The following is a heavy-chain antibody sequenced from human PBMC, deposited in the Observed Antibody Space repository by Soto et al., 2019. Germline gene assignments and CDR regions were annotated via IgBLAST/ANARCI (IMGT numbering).Heavy chain of an antibody. V-gene: IGHV4-30-4*01. CDR2: IFYSGTT. Sequence: LSLTCTVSVDSTSIADYYCSWIRQTPGKGLEWIGHIFYSGTTYYNPSLKSRLTISVDTSKNHFSLRLTSVTAADTAVYYCARGLWVEPELYYYGMDVWGQGTTVTVSS. CDR1: VDSTSIADYY. J-gene: IGHJ6*02. D-gene: IGHD1-1*01. CDR3: ARGLWVEPELYYYGMDV.